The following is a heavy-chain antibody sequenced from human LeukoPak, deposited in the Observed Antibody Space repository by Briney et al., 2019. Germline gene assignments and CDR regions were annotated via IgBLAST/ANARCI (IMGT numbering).Heavy chain of an antibody. CDR2: IYTADAT. CDR1: GFSVTNDY. D-gene: IGHD1-14*01. J-gene: IGHJ4*02. V-gene: IGHV3-53*01. Sequence: GGSLRLSCTASGFSVTNDYMSWVRQTPGKGLECVAMIYTADATHYADSVKGRFTISRDSSKNTVCLQMKSLRAEDTAVYYCARDSELDYWGQGTLVTVSS. CDR3: ARDSELDY.